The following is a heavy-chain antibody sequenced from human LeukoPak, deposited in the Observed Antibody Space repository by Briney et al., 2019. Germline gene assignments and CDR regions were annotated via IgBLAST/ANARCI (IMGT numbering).Heavy chain of an antibody. CDR2: INGDGNST. V-gene: IGHV3-74*01. Sequence: PGGSLRLSCAASGFTFSSYWMHWVRQAPGKGLVWVSRINGDGNSTSYADSVKGRFTISRDNAKNSLYLQMNSLRAEDTAVYYCARDKSFDPWGQGTLVTVSS. CDR3: ARDKSFDP. J-gene: IGHJ5*02. CDR1: GFTFSSYW.